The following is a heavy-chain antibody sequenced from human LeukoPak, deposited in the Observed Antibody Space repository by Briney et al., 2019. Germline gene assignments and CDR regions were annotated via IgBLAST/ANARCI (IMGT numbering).Heavy chain of an antibody. D-gene: IGHD2-15*01. CDR3: ARVLSGYCSGGSCTKPDAFDI. J-gene: IGHJ3*02. CDR2: IYYSGST. Sequence: PSETLSLTCTVSGGSISSYYWSWIRQPPGKGLEWIGYIYYSGSTNYNPSLKSRVTISVDTSKNQFSLKLSSVTAADTAVYYCARVLSGYCSGGSCTKPDAFDIWGQGTMVTVSS. CDR1: GGSISSYY. V-gene: IGHV4-59*01.